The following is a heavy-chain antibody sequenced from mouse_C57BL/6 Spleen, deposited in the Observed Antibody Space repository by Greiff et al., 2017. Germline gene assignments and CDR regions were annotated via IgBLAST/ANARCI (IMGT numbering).Heavy chain of an antibody. D-gene: IGHD2-4*01. CDR3: ARAYDYDLAWFAY. CDR2: IDPSDSYT. CDR1: GYTFTSYW. Sequence: QVQLQQPGAELVMPGASVKLSCKASGYTFTSYWMHWVKQRPGQGLEWIGEIDPSDSYTNYNQKFKGKSTWTVDKSSSTAYMQLSSLTSEDSAVYYCARAYDYDLAWFAYWGQGTLVTVSA. V-gene: IGHV1-69*01. J-gene: IGHJ3*01.